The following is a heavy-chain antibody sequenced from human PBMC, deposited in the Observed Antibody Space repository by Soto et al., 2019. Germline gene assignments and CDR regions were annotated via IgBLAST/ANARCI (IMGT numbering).Heavy chain of an antibody. D-gene: IGHD5-18*01. V-gene: IGHV4-39*01. Sequence: QLQLQESGPGLVKPSETLSLTCTVSGGSISSSSYYWGWIRQPPGKGLEWIGSIYYSGSTYYNPSLKRRVTISVDTSKDQFSLNLSSVTAADTAVYYCACIFSGGYGYGFYYYGMDVWGQGTTVTVSS. J-gene: IGHJ6*02. CDR3: ACIFSGGYGYGFYYYGMDV. CDR1: GGSISSSSYY. CDR2: IYYSGST.